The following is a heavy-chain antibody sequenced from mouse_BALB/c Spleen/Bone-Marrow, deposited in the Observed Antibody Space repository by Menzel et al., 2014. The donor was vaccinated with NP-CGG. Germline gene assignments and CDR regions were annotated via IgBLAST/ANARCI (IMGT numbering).Heavy chain of an antibody. J-gene: IGHJ3*01. V-gene: IGHV1S137*01. CDR3: AREGPWFAY. CDR1: GYTFTDYA. CDR2: ISTYYGDA. Sequence: VKVVESGAELVRPGVSVKISCKGSGYTFTDYAMHWVKQSHAKSLEWIGVISTYYGDASYNQKFKGKATMTVDKSSSTAYMELARLTSEDSAIYYCAREGPWFAYWGQGTLVTVSA.